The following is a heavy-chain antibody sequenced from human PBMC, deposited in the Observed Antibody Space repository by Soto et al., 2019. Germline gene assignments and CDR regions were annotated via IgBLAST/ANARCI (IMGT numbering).Heavy chain of an antibody. CDR2: INAGSGST. D-gene: IGHD3-9*01. V-gene: IGHV1-3*01. CDR3: AVNVGYFDWLFGY. Sequence: QVQLVQSGAEVKKPGASVKVSCQASGYTFTSHLIHWVRQAPGQRLDWMGWINAGSGSTKYSQKFQGRVTISRDTSATTAYMELSSLRSEDTAVYYCAVNVGYFDWLFGYWGQGTLVTVSS. CDR1: GYTFTSHL. J-gene: IGHJ4*02.